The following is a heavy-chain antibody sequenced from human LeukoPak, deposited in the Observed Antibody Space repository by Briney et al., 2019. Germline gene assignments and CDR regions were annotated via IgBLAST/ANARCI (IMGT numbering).Heavy chain of an antibody. CDR2: IRYDGSNK. D-gene: IGHD3-10*01. V-gene: IGHV3-30*02. CDR1: GFTFISYG. CDR3: ARVTYGSGTYGAFDY. Sequence: GGSLRLSCAASGFTFISYGMHWVRQAPGKGLEWVTFIRYDGSNKYYADSVKGRFIISRDNSKNTLYLQMNSLRAEDTAVYYCARVTYGSGTYGAFDYWGQGALVTVSS. J-gene: IGHJ4*02.